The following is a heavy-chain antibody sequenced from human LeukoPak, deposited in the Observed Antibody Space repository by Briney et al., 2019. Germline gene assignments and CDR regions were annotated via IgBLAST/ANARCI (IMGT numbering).Heavy chain of an antibody. D-gene: IGHD3-16*02. CDR2: ISTYNGNT. CDR3: AREGFGLRLGELSGLFDY. CDR1: GYTFTNYG. Sequence: ASVKVSCKASGYTFTNYGISWVRQAPGQGLEWMGWISTYNGNTNYAQNIQGRVTMTTDTSTTTAYMELRGLRSDDTAVYYCAREGFGLRLGELSGLFDYWGQGTLVTVSS. J-gene: IGHJ4*02. V-gene: IGHV1-18*01.